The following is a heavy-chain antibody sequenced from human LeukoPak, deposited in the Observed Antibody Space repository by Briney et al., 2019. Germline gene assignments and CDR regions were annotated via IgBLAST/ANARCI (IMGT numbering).Heavy chain of an antibody. CDR2: IYYSGST. D-gene: IGHD3-3*01. J-gene: IGHJ4*02. V-gene: IGHV4-59*08. CDR3: SRTYDFWGGYVAY. Sequence: PSETLSLTCIVSGGSISSNYWSWLRQPPGKGLEWIGHIYYSGSTNYNPSLKSRVTISVDTSKKQFSLKLSSVTAADTAVYYCSRTYDFWGGYVAYWGQGTLVTVSS. CDR1: GGSISSNY.